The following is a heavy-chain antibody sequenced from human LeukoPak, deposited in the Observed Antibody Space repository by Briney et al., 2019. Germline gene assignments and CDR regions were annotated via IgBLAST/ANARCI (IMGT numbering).Heavy chain of an antibody. Sequence: GGSLRLSCAASGFTFSSYWMSWVRQAPGKGLEWVANIKQDGSEKYYVDSVKGRFTISRDNAKNSLYLQMNSLRAEDTAVYYCAREADDGVCYFDYWGQGTLVTVSS. J-gene: IGHJ4*02. CDR3: AREADDGVCYFDY. D-gene: IGHD5-24*01. CDR2: IKQDGSEK. V-gene: IGHV3-7*01. CDR1: GFTFSSYW.